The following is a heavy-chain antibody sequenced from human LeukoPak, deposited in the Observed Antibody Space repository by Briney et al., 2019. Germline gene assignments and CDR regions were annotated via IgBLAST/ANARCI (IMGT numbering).Heavy chain of an antibody. J-gene: IGHJ4*02. CDR1: GGSIRSYY. CDR3: ASHSSGVPFDY. V-gene: IGHV4-34*01. CDR2: INHSGST. D-gene: IGHD6-19*01. Sequence: SETLSLTCTVSGGSIRSYYWSWIRQPPGKGLEWIGEINHSGSTNYNPSLKSRVTISVDTSKNQFSLKLSSVTAADTAVYYCASHSSGVPFDYWGQGTLVTVSS.